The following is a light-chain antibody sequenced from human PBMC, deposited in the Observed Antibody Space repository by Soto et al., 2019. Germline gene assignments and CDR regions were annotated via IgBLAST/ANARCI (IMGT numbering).Light chain of an antibody. J-gene: IGLJ3*02. Sequence: QSALTQPPSASGSPGQSVTISCTGTSSDIGSYDFVSWYQQHPGKAPKLLIYEVSKRPSGVPDRFSGSKSGNTASLTVSDLQTEDAAEYYCSAYAGTNDLGVFGGGTKVTVL. CDR1: SSDIGSYDF. V-gene: IGLV2-8*01. CDR2: EVS. CDR3: SAYAGTNDLGV.